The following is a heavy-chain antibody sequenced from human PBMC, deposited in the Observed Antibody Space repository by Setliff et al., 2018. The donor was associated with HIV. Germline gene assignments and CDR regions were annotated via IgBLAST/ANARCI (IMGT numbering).Heavy chain of an antibody. J-gene: IGHJ4*02. Sequence: SETLSLTCSVSAGSISSGRYYWSWIRQPAGKGLEWIGHIYLSGSTYYNPSLKSRVTISPDTSKNQFSLKLSSVTAADTAVYYCARGPLTIFGVVIIPNYFGYWGQGTLVTVSS. D-gene: IGHD3-3*01. CDR1: AGSISSGRYY. V-gene: IGHV4-61*09. CDR3: ARGPLTIFGVVIIPNYFGY. CDR2: IYLSGST.